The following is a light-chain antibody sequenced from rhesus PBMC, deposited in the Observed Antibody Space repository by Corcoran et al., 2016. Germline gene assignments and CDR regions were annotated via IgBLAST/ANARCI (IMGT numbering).Light chain of an antibody. CDR3: QQYNSLPFS. Sequence: EIQMTQSPSSLSASVGDRVTITCRASQDISSSLNWYQQKPGKAPKLLIYYAKRLESGGPSRFSGSGVRTEFTLTISSLRPEDFATYYCQQYNSLPFSFGQGTKVEIK. CDR2: YAK. V-gene: IGKV1-32*01. J-gene: IGKJ2*01. CDR1: QDISSS.